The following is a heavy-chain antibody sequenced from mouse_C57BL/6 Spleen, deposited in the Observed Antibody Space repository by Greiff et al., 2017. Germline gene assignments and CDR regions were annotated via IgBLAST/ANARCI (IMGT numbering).Heavy chain of an antibody. V-gene: IGHV1-15*01. CDR3: TRSGVLPFFDY. Sequence: QVQLKESGAELVRPGASVTLSCKASGYTFTDYEMHWVKQTPVHGLEWIGAIDPETGGTAYDQKFKGKAILTADKSSSTAYMELRSLTSEDSAVYYCTRSGVLPFFDYWGQGTTLTVSS. CDR2: IDPETGGT. CDR1: GYTFTDYE. D-gene: IGHD1-1*01. J-gene: IGHJ2*01.